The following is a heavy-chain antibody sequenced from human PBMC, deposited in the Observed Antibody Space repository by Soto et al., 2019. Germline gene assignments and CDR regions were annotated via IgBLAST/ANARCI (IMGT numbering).Heavy chain of an antibody. CDR3: ARGATVTEYDY. Sequence: SETLSLTCTVSGVSVGSGSFCWACIRQPPGKGLEWIGFISYSGTTNYNPSLKSRVTISVDTSRSQISLKVSSLTAADSAVYYCARGATVTEYDYWGQGTLVTVSS. D-gene: IGHD4-17*01. V-gene: IGHV4-61*01. J-gene: IGHJ4*02. CDR1: GVSVGSGSFC. CDR2: ISYSGTT.